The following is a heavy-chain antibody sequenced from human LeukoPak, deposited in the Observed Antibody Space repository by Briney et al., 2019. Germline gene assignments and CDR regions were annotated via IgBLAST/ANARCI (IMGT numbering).Heavy chain of an antibody. J-gene: IGHJ4*02. CDR1: GGSISSGGYY. CDR2: IYYSGST. Sequence: MPSETLSFTCTVSGGSISSGGYYWSWIRQHPGKGLEWIGSIYYSGSTNYNPSLQGRVTISLDTSRNQFSLKLSSVTAADTAVYYCASGDNDPLFDYWGQGTLVTVSS. CDR3: ASGDNDPLFDY. D-gene: IGHD1-1*01. V-gene: IGHV4-31*03.